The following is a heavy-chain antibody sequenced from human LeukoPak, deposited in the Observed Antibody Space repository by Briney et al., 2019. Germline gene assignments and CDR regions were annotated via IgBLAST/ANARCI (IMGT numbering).Heavy chain of an antibody. J-gene: IGHJ5*02. Sequence: PSESLSLTCLVSGGSHISYYWSWIRPRPGRGREWVGYIYYSGSTNYNPSLKSRVTISVDTSKNQFSLKLSSVTAADTAVYYSARTYYYDSSGYPDDGFDPWGQGTLVTASS. CDR1: GGSHISYY. CDR2: IYYSGST. V-gene: IGHV4-59*01. CDR3: ARTYYYDSSGYPDDGFDP. D-gene: IGHD3-22*01.